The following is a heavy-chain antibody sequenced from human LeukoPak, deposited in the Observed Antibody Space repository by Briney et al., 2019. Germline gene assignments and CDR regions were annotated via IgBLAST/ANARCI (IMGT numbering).Heavy chain of an antibody. CDR1: GYTFTGYY. CDR2: INPNSGGT. Sequence: ASVKVSCKASGYTFTGYYMHWVRQAPGQGLEWMGWINPNSGGTNYAQKLQGRVTMTRDTSISTAYMELSRLRSDDTAVYYCARGAQVLRYFDWLLSHWGQGTLVTVSS. CDR3: ARGAQVLRYFDWLLSH. V-gene: IGHV1-2*02. D-gene: IGHD3-9*01. J-gene: IGHJ4*02.